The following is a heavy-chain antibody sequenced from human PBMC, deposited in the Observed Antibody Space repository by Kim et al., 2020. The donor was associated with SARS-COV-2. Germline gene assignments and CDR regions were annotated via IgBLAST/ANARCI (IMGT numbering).Heavy chain of an antibody. V-gene: IGHV3-30*04. J-gene: IGHJ2*01. CDR2: ISYDGSNK. CDR3: ARPTVAGILAASRVGYFDL. CDR1: GFTFSSYA. D-gene: IGHD6-19*01. Sequence: GGSLRLSCAASGFTFSSYAMHWVRQAPGKGLEWVAVISYDGSNKYYADSVKGRFTISRDNSKNTLYLQMNSLRAEDTAVYYCARPTVAGILAASRVGYFDLWGRGTLVTASS.